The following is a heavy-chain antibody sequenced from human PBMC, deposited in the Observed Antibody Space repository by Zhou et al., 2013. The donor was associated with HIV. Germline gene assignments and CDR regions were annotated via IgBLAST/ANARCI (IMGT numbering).Heavy chain of an antibody. CDR2: VSTYNGDT. D-gene: IGHD6-19*01. V-gene: IGHV1-18*01. J-gene: IGHJ4*02. CDR3: ARDTAWLDW. CDR1: GYTFISYG. Sequence: QVQLVQSKAEVKKPGASXKVSCKASGYTFISYGISWVRQAPGQRLEWMGWVSTYNGDTNYAQKFQGRVTMTTDTSTSTVYMELRSLRSDDTAVYYCARDTAWLDWWGQGTLVTVSS.